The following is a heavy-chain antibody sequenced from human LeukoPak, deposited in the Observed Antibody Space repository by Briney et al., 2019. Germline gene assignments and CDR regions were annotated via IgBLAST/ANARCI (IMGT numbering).Heavy chain of an antibody. J-gene: IGHJ4*02. CDR1: GFTFSTYA. D-gene: IGHD4-17*01. Sequence: GGSLRLSCAASGFTFSTYAMNWVRQAPGKGLEWVAVISYDGRQNYYADSVKGRFTISRDNSKNTLYLQMNSLRAEDTAVYYCARESLRRTRDYGDLDYWGQGTLVTVSS. CDR2: ISYDGRQN. CDR3: ARESLRRTRDYGDLDY. V-gene: IGHV3-30*04.